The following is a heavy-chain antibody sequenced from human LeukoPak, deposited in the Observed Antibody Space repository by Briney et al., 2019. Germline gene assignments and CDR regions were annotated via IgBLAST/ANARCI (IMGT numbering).Heavy chain of an antibody. V-gene: IGHV3-30*18. D-gene: IGHD3-22*01. J-gene: IGHJ4*02. CDR3: AKGRLRGVVITELDY. Sequence: PGRSLRLSCAASGFTFSSYGMHWVRQAPGKGLEWVAVISYDGSNKYYADSVKGRFTIFRDNSKNTLYLQMNSLRAEDTAVYYCAKGRLRGVVITELDYWGQGTLVTVSS. CDR1: GFTFSSYG. CDR2: ISYDGSNK.